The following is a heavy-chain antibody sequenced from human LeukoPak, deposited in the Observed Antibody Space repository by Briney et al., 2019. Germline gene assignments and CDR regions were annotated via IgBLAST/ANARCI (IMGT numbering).Heavy chain of an antibody. D-gene: IGHD3-10*01. V-gene: IGHV3-23*01. CDR2: ISGSGGST. Sequence: PGGSLRLSCAASGFTFSSYAMSWVRQAPGKGLEWVSAISGSGGSTYYADSVKGRFTISRDNSKNTLYLQMNSLRAEDTAVYYCAKEQIYYGSGSYNFDYWGQGPLVTVSS. CDR3: AKEQIYYGSGSYNFDY. CDR1: GFTFSSYA. J-gene: IGHJ4*02.